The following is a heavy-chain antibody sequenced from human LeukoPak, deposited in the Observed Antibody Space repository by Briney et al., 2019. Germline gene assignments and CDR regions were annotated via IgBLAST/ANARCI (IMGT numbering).Heavy chain of an antibody. CDR2: IYTSGST. V-gene: IGHV4-61*02. CDR3: AGSGGSYLVRTLPTYDY. CDR1: GGSISSGSYY. Sequence: PSQTLSLTCTVSGGSISSGSYYWSWIRQPAGKGLEWIGRIYTSGSTNYNPSLKSRVTISVDTPKNQFSLKLSSVTAADTAVYYCAGSGGSYLVRTLPTYDYWGQGTLVTVSS. D-gene: IGHD3-16*02. J-gene: IGHJ4*02.